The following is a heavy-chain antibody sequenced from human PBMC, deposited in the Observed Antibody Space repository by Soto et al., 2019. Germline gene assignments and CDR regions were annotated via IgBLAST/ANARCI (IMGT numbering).Heavy chain of an antibody. V-gene: IGHV4-59*01. J-gene: IGHJ6*02. CDR1: GDSISEYY. CDR2: IYYTGAT. CDR3: ARDHWRQNGSSWRYYGLDV. Sequence: SEMLSVTCTVSGDSISEYYWSWIRQPPGKELEWIGYIYYTGATSYNPSLESRVTMAEDTSKKELSLTLSSLTAADTAVYYCARDHWRQNGSSWRYYGLDVWGQGTTVTVSS. D-gene: IGHD6-13*01.